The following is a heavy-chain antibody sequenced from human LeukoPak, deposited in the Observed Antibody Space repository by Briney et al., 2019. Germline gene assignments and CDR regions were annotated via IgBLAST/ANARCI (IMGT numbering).Heavy chain of an antibody. CDR2: IYTSGST. Sequence: SQTLSLTCIVSGGSISSGSYYWSWIRQPAGKGLEWIGRIYTSGSTNYNPSLKSRVTISLDNSRNQFSLKVASVTAADTAVYYCARYGLLGLSEVNGFDIWGQGTKVTVSS. CDR1: GGSISSGSYY. V-gene: IGHV4-61*02. J-gene: IGHJ3*02. CDR3: ARYGLLGLSEVNGFDI. D-gene: IGHD2-2*01.